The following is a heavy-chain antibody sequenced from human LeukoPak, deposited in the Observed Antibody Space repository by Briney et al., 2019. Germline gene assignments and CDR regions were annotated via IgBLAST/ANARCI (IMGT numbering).Heavy chain of an antibody. V-gene: IGHV1-8*03. CDR1: GYTFTSYD. CDR3: ARGFSGRGTTPLYYLDY. J-gene: IGHJ4*02. CDR2: MNPNSGNT. D-gene: IGHD4-17*01. Sequence: ASVKVSCKASGYTFTSYDINLVRQATGQGLEWMGWMNPNSGNTGYAQKFQGRVTITRNTSISTAYMELSSLRSEDTAVYYCARGFSGRGTTPLYYLDYGGQGTLVTVSS.